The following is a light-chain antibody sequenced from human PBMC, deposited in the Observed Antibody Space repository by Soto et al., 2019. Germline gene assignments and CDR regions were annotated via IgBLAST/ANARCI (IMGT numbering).Light chain of an antibody. CDR3: QQYGSSPTWT. J-gene: IGKJ1*01. CDR1: QNIDIN. CDR2: GAS. Sequence: EIVLTQSPATVSVSPGERVTLSCLASQNIDINLAWYQQKPGQAPRLLIYGASTRATGIPDRFSGSGSGTDFTLTISRLEPEDSAVYYCQQYGSSPTWTFGQGTKVDIK. V-gene: IGKV3-20*01.